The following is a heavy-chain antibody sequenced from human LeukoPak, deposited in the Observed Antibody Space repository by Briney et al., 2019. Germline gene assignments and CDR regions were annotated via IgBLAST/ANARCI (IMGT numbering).Heavy chain of an antibody. J-gene: IGHJ4*02. CDR2: ISAYNGNT. CDR1: GYTFTSYG. CDR3: ARLLYSGYGTSSPLGY. Sequence: ASVKVSCKASGYTFTSYGISWVRQAPGQGLEWMGWISAYNGNTNYAQKLQGRVTMTTDTSTSTAYMELRSLRPDDTAVYYCARLLYSGYGTSSPLGYWGQGTLVTVSS. D-gene: IGHD5-12*01. V-gene: IGHV1-18*01.